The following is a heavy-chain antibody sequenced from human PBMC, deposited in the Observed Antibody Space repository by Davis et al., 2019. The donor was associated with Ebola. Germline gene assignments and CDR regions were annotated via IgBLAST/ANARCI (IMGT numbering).Heavy chain of an antibody. Sequence: GESLKISCAASGFTFSSYAMHWVRQAPGKGLEWVAVISYDGSNKYYADSVKGRFTISRDNSQNTLYLQMNSLRAEDTAVYYCGSSLLVVVAPGDYWGQGTLVTVSS. CDR1: GFTFSSYA. CDR2: ISYDGSNK. D-gene: IGHD2-15*01. J-gene: IGHJ4*02. CDR3: GSSLLVVVAPGDY. V-gene: IGHV3-30*04.